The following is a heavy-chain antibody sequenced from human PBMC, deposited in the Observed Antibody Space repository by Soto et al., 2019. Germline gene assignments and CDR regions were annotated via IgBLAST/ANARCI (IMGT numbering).Heavy chain of an antibody. D-gene: IGHD6-13*01. CDR1: GGSISSYY. CDR2: IYYSGST. CDR3: AIGLAAVGRRNWFDP. Sequence: QVQLQESGPGLVKPSETLSLTCSVSGGSISSYYWSWIRQPPGKGLEWIGYIYYSGSTNYNLSLMSLVIMLVDTSKIQFSLKLSTVTAADRAVYYCAIGLAAVGRRNWFDPWGQGTLVTVSS. J-gene: IGHJ5*02. V-gene: IGHV4-59*01.